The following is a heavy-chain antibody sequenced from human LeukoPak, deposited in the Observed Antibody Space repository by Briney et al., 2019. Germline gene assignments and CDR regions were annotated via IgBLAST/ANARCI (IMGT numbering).Heavy chain of an antibody. CDR2: IHYSGST. V-gene: IGHV4-59*08. CDR3: ARWYSSGWAFDY. Sequence: SESLSLTCTVSGGTISSYYWNWVRQPPGKGLEWIGYIHYSGSTNYNPSLKSRVTISVDTSKNQFSLKLSSVTAADTAVYYCARWYSSGWAFDYWGQGTLVTVSS. CDR1: GGTISSYY. J-gene: IGHJ4*02. D-gene: IGHD6-19*01.